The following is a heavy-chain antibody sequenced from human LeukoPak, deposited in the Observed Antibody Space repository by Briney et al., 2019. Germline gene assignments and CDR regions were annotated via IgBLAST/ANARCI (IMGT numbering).Heavy chain of an antibody. V-gene: IGHV1-24*01. J-gene: IGHJ4*02. CDR3: ATLPWGGIAAAGTGVDY. Sequence: GASVKVSCKVSGYTLTELSMHWVRQAPGKGLEWMGGFDPEDGETIYAQKFQGRVTMTEDTSTDTAYMELSSLRSEDTAVYYCATLPWGGIAAAGTGVDYWGQGTLVTVSS. CDR1: GYTLTELS. CDR2: FDPEDGET. D-gene: IGHD6-13*01.